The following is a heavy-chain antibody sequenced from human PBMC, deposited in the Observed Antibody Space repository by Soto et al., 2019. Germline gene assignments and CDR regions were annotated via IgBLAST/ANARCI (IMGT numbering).Heavy chain of an antibody. CDR1: GFTFSSYS. CDR2: ISYSSGNI. J-gene: IGHJ4*02. CDR3: ARDVWGGGKGGFDY. Sequence: GGSLRLSCKASGFTFSSYSMNWVRQAPGKGLEWVSYISYSSGNIYYADSVKGRFTISRDNAENSLYLQMNSLRAEDTAVYSCARDVWGGGKGGFDYWGQGTLVTVSS. V-gene: IGHV3-48*01. D-gene: IGHD3-16*01.